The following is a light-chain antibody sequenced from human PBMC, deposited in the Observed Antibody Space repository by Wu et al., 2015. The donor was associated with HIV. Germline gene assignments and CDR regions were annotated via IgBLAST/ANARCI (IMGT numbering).Light chain of an antibody. J-gene: IGKJ2*03. CDR2: GAS. CDR3: QQYDRSPYS. Sequence: EIVLTQSPGTLSLSPGERATLSCRASQSVGSSYLIWYQQKAGQAPRLLIYGASNRATGTPDRFSGSGSGTDFTLTISRLEPEDFAVYYCQQYDRSPYSFGQGTKPEIK. CDR1: QSVGSSY. V-gene: IGKV3-20*01.